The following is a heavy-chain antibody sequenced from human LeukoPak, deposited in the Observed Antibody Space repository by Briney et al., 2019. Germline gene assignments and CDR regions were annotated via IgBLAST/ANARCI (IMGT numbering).Heavy chain of an antibody. V-gene: IGHV1-2*04. J-gene: IGHJ4*02. CDR2: INPNSGGT. CDR1: GYTFTSYA. D-gene: IGHD6-13*01. Sequence: GASVKVSCKASGYTFTSYAMHWVRQAPGQRLEWMGWINPNSGGTNYAQKFQGWVTMTRDTSISTAYMELSRLRSDDTAVYYCARGAADPGNTEFDYWGQGTLVTVSS. CDR3: ARGAADPGNTEFDY.